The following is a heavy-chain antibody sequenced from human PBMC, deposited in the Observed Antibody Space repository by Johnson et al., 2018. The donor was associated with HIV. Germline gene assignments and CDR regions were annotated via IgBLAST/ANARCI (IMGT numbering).Heavy chain of an antibody. D-gene: IGHD5-12*01. CDR3: ARGGVDSGYDRGGRAFDI. CDR1: GFTFSDHY. CDR2: TRNKANSYTT. V-gene: IGHV3-72*01. J-gene: IGHJ3*02. Sequence: VQLVESGGGLVQPGGSLRLSCAASGFTFSDHYMDWVRQAPGKGLEWVGRTRNKANSYTTEYDASVKGRFTLSRDDSKNSLYLQMNSLKTEDTAVYYWARGGVDSGYDRGGRAFDIWGQGTMVTVSS.